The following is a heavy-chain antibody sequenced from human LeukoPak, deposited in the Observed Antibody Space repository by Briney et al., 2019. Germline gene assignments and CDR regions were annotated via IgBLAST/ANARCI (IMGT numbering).Heavy chain of an antibody. Sequence: SGTLSLTCAVSGGSISSSNWWSWVRQPPGKGLEWIGEIYHSGSTNYNPSLKSRVTISVDKSKNQFSLKLSSVTAADTAVYYCARAVSSSIYYYYMDVWGKGTTVTISS. CDR3: ARAVSSSIYYYYMDV. D-gene: IGHD2-2*01. V-gene: IGHV4-4*02. CDR1: GGSISSSNW. J-gene: IGHJ6*03. CDR2: IYHSGST.